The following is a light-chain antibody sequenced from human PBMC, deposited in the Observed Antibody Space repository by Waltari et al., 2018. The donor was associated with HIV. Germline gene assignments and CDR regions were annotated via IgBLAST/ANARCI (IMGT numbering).Light chain of an antibody. J-gene: IGLJ1*01. CDR1: SSNVGSFT. CDR2: SFN. CDR3: AVWDGRLDHYV. Sequence: QSVLTQPPPASGTPGQRVIISCSGSSSNVGSFTVNWYQQLPGTAPTLLIYSFNQRPSGVPDRFSGAKAGTSASLAINGLQSEDEADYYCAVWDGRLDHYVFGTGTKVTVL. V-gene: IGLV1-44*01.